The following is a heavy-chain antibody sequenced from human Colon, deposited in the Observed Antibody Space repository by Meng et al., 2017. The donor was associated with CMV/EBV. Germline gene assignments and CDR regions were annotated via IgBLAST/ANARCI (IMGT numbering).Heavy chain of an antibody. Sequence: GESLKISCIASGFTFNSFALSWVRQPPGKGLQWVSAVTGSGASTYYADSVKGRFTISRDNSKNTVYLQMNSLRDEDTAVYYCACGEVGHCKDGVCYTRWFDPWGQGTPVTVSS. J-gene: IGHJ5*02. D-gene: IGHD2-8*01. CDR1: GFTFNSFA. V-gene: IGHV3-23*01. CDR3: ACGEVGHCKDGVCYTRWFDP. CDR2: VTGSGAST.